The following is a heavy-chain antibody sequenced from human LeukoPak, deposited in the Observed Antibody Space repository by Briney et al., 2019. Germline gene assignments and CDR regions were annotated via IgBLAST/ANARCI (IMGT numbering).Heavy chain of an antibody. V-gene: IGHV1-8*01. CDR3: ARVVVVPAAIYYYYGMDV. CDR2: MNPNSGNT. Sequence: ASVTVSCKASGYTFTSYDINWVRQATGQGLEWMGWMNPNSGNTGYAQKFQGRVTMTRNTSISTAYMELSSLRSEDTAVYYCARVVVVPAAIYYYYGMDVWGQGTTVTVSS. D-gene: IGHD2-2*01. CDR1: GYTFTSYD. J-gene: IGHJ6*02.